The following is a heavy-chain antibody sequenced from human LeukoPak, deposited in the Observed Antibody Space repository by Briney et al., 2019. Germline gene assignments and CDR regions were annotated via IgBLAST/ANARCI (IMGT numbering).Heavy chain of an antibody. CDR2: INHSGST. Sequence: SETLSLTCAVYGGSFSGYYWSWIRQPPGKGLEWIGEINHSGSTNYNPSLKSRVTISVDTSKSQFSLKLSSVTAADTAVYYCARVKSGYYDSSGPYKIKVFDYWGQGTLVTVSS. J-gene: IGHJ4*02. CDR1: GGSFSGYY. CDR3: ARVKSGYYDSSGPYKIKVFDY. V-gene: IGHV4-34*01. D-gene: IGHD3-22*01.